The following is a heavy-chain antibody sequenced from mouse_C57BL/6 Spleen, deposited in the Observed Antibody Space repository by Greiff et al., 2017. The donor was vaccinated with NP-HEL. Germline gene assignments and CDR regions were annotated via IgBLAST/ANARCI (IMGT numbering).Heavy chain of an antibody. Sequence: EVQLVESGGGLVQPGGSLSLSCAASGFTFTDYYMSWVRQPPGKALEWLGFIRNKANGYTTEYSASVKGRFTISRDNSQSILYLQMNALRAEDSATYYCARSSYYYGSPYYFDYWGQGTTLTVSS. CDR3: ARSSYYYGSPYYFDY. CDR1: GFTFTDYY. D-gene: IGHD1-1*01. J-gene: IGHJ2*01. CDR2: IRNKANGYTT. V-gene: IGHV7-3*01.